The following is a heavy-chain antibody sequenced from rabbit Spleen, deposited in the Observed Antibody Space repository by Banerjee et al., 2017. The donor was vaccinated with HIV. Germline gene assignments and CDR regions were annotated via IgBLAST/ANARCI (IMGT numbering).Heavy chain of an antibody. CDR2: IYNGDDST. CDR3: ARVSDSVYYGMDL. D-gene: IGHD1-1*01. J-gene: IGHJ6*01. CDR1: GFSSSSNYY. V-gene: IGHV1S40*01. Sequence: QALDESGGDLVKPGVSLTLTCTASGFSSSSNYYMCWVRQAPGKVLEGIAIIYNGDDSTYYASWAKGRFTISKTSSTAVTLQVTSLTAADTASYFGARVSDSVYYGMDLWGPGTLVTVS.